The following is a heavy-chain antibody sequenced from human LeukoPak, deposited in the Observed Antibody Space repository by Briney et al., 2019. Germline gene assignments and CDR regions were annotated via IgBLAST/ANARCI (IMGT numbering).Heavy chain of an antibody. CDR1: GFTFSSYA. Sequence: GGSLTLSCAASGFTFSSYAMSWVRQAPGKELERVSVISGSGGSTYYADSVKGRFTISRDYSTNTLYLEMNSLSAEDTAVYYCAKGNGRGYSYGYRDYWGQGTLVTVSS. V-gene: IGHV3-23*01. CDR3: AKGNGRGYSYGYRDY. J-gene: IGHJ4*02. D-gene: IGHD5-18*01. CDR2: ISGSGGST.